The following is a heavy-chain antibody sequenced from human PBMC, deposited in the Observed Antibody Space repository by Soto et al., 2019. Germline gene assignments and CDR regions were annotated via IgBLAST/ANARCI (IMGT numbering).Heavy chain of an antibody. CDR3: ARSAIATHWFFDL. V-gene: IGHV4-39*01. CDR2: IYYTGYT. D-gene: IGHD5-18*01. CDR1: GGSISSGDYY. Sequence: SETLSLTCTVSGGSISSGDYYWSWIRQAPGKGLEWLATIYYTGYTYHNPSLKSHVTISVDTSKDQFSLELTSVTAADTALYYCARSAIATHWFFDLWGRGTLVTVSS. J-gene: IGHJ2*01.